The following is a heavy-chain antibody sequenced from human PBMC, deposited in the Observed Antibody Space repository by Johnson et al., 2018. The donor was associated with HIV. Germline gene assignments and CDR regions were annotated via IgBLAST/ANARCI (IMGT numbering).Heavy chain of an antibody. CDR2: ISYDGTNT. CDR3: ARDPSLDAFDI. CDR1: DFTFSNNA. J-gene: IGHJ3*02. Sequence: QVQLVESGGGVVQPGRSLRLSCAASDFTFSNNAIHWVRQAPGKGLEWVAVISYDGTNTYYADSVRGRFTISRDNSRNTLYLQMNSLRAEDTAVYFCARDPSLDAFDIWGQGTMVTVAS. V-gene: IGHV3-30*04.